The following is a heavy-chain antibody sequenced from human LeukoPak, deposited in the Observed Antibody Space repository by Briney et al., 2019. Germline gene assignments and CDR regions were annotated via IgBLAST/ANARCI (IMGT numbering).Heavy chain of an antibody. J-gene: IGHJ4*02. Sequence: NPSETLSLTCAVSGGSISSNSYYWGWIRQPPGKGLEWIGSIYYSGSTCYNPSLKSRVTISVDTSKNQFSLKLSSVTAADTAVYYCARSRTRRVSFDYWGQGTLVTVSS. CDR3: ARSRTRRVSFDY. CDR2: IYYSGST. CDR1: GGSISSNSYY. D-gene: IGHD6-6*01. V-gene: IGHV4-39*07.